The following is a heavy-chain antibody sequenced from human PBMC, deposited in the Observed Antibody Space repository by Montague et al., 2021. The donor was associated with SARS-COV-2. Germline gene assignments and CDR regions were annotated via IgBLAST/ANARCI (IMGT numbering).Heavy chain of an antibody. V-gene: IGHV4-4*07. CDR2: LYTSGST. CDR3: ARERGPYYFDSSGYHNAFVI. Sequence: SETLSLTCTVSGASISSYYWSWIRQPAGKGLEWIGRLYTSGSTNYNPSLKSRVTISVDTSKNQFSLKLSSVTAADTAVYYCARERGPYYFDSSGYHNAFVIWGQGTMVTVSS. J-gene: IGHJ3*02. CDR1: GASISSYY. D-gene: IGHD3-22*01.